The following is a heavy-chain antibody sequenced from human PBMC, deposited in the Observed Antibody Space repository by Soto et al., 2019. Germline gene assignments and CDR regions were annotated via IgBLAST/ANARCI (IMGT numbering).Heavy chain of an antibody. Sequence: TLSLTCTVSGGSISSSSYYWGWIRQPPGKGLEWIGSIYYSGSTYYNPSLKSRVTISVDTSKNQFSLKLSSVTAADTAVYYCARPGLGSSYFDYWGQGTLVTVSS. D-gene: IGHD6-6*01. CDR2: IYYSGST. J-gene: IGHJ4*02. CDR1: GGSISSSSYY. CDR3: ARPGLGSSYFDY. V-gene: IGHV4-39*01.